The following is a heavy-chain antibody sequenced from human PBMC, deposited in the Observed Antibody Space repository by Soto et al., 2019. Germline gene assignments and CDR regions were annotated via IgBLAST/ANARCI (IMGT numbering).Heavy chain of an antibody. J-gene: IGHJ4*02. V-gene: IGHV3-7*03. CDR1: GFTFSSYW. D-gene: IGHD5-12*01. Sequence: EVQLVESGGGLVQPGGSLRLSCAASGFTFSSYWMSWVRQAPGKGLEWVANIKQDGSEKYYVDSVKGRFTISRDNAKNSLYLQMNSLRAEDTAVYYCARDSRFEDIVATHFDYCGQGTLVTVSS. CDR3: ARDSRFEDIVATHFDY. CDR2: IKQDGSEK.